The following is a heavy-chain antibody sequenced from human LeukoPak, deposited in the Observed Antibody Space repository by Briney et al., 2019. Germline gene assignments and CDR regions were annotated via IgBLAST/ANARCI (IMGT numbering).Heavy chain of an antibody. J-gene: IGHJ3*02. D-gene: IGHD2-2*01. Sequence: GGSLRLSCAASGFTFSSYAMSWVRQAPGNGLEWVLSLSGSGGSTYYADSVKGRFTISRDNSKNTLYLQMNSLRAEDTAVYYCAKDKAAPAASDAFDIWGQGTMVTVSS. CDR1: GFTFSSYA. CDR3: AKDKAAPAASDAFDI. CDR2: LSGSGGST. V-gene: IGHV3-23*01.